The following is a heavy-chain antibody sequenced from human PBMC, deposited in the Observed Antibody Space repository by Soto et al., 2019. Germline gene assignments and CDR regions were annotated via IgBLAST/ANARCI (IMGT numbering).Heavy chain of an antibody. Sequence: ASVKVSCKASGYTFTNYYIHWLRQAPGQGLEWLGIVGPGGGKTESAQRFQGRVIMTSDTSTSTVYMELTSLTSDDTGVYYCAREPMESFYFDFWGQGTLVTVSS. CDR1: GYTFTNYY. V-gene: IGHV1-46*01. D-gene: IGHD1-1*01. CDR3: AREPMESFYFDF. CDR2: VGPGGGKT. J-gene: IGHJ4*02.